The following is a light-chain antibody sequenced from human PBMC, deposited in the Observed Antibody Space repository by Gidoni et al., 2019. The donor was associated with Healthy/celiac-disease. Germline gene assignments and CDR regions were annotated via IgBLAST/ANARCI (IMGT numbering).Light chain of an antibody. CDR1: QSVSSSY. CDR2: GAS. J-gene: IGKJ5*01. V-gene: IGKV3-20*01. Sequence: VLTQSPGTLSLSPGERATLSCSASQSVSSSYLAWYQQKPGQAPRLLIYGASSRATGIPDRFSGSGSGTDFTLTISRLEPEDFAVYYCQQCSSSSITFGQGTRLEIK. CDR3: QQCSSSSIT.